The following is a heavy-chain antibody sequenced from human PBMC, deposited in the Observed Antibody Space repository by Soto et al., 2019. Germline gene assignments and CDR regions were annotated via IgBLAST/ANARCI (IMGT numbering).Heavy chain of an antibody. CDR1: GYTFTSYG. V-gene: IGHV1-18*01. J-gene: IGHJ5*02. D-gene: IGHD3-22*01. CDR2: ISAYNGNT. Sequence: ASVKVSCKASGYTFTSYGISWVRQAPGQGLEWMGWISAYNGNTNYAQKLQGRVTMTTDTSTSTVYMELRSLRSDDTAVYYCARDRYLYYDSSGLDWFDPWGQGTLVTVSS. CDR3: ARDRYLYYDSSGLDWFDP.